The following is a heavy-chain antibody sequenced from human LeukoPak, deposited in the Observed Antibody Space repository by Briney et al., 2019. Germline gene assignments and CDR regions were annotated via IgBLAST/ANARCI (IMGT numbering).Heavy chain of an antibody. V-gene: IGHV4-39*01. J-gene: IGHJ4*02. CDR2: IYYSGST. CDR3: ARHGRSMIVDC. D-gene: IGHD3-22*01. Sequence: PSETLSLTCTVSGGSISSSSYYWGWIRQPPGKGLEWIGTIYYSGSTYYNPSLKSRVTISVDTSKNQFSLKLSSVTAADTAVYYCARHGRSMIVDCWGQGTLVTVSS. CDR1: GGSISSSSYY.